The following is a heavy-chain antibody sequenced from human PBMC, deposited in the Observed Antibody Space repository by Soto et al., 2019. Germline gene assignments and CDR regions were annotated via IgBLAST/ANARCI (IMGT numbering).Heavy chain of an antibody. V-gene: IGHV3-30-3*01. CDR2: ISYDGSNK. D-gene: IGHD3-16*02. J-gene: IGHJ5*02. CDR1: GFTFSSYA. CDR3: ARHREEGSHNWFDP. Sequence: QVQLVESGGGVVQPGRSLRLSCAASGFTFSSYAMHWVRQAPGKGLEWGAVISYDGSNKYYAVSVKGRFTISSDNSKNTLYLQMNSLRAEDTAVYYCARHREEGSHNWFDPWGQGTRVTVSS.